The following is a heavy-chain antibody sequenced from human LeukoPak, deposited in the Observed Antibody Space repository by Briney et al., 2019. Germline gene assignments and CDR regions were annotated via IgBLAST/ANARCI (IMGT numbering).Heavy chain of an antibody. Sequence: GGSLRLSCAASGFTFSSYAMSGVRQAPGKGLEWVSAISGSGGSTYYADSVKGRFTISRDNSKNTLYLQMNSLRAEDTAVYYCAKNRPTYYDYIWGSYRPNWFDPWGQGTLVTVSS. CDR1: GFTFSSYA. J-gene: IGHJ5*02. CDR3: AKNRPTYYDYIWGSYRPNWFDP. V-gene: IGHV3-23*01. CDR2: ISGSGGST. D-gene: IGHD3-16*02.